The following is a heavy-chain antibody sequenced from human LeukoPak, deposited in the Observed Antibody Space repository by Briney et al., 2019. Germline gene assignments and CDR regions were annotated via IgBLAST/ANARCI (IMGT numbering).Heavy chain of an antibody. CDR3: ARNGDGYNDDYYYYYYMDV. CDR1: GYTFTSYD. CDR2: MNPNSGNT. J-gene: IGHJ6*03. D-gene: IGHD5-24*01. V-gene: IGHV1-8*01. Sequence: AASVKVSCTASGYTFTSYDMNWVRQATGQGLEWVGWMNPNSGNTCYAQKFQGRVTMTRNTSISTAYMELSSLRSEDTAVYYCARNGDGYNDDYYYYYYMDVWGKGTTVTVSS.